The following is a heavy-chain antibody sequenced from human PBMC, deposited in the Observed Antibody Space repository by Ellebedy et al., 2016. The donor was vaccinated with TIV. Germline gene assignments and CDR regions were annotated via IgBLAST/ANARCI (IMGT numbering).Heavy chain of an antibody. Sequence: PGGSLRLSCAASGFTFSSYDMHWVRQAPGKGLEWVAVISYDGSTIYYADSVKGRFTISRDQSKNTVYLQVNSLRAEDAAVYYCAKVPVETCSTTACSNFDYWGQGTLVTVSS. CDR1: GFTFSSYD. J-gene: IGHJ4*02. V-gene: IGHV3-30*18. D-gene: IGHD2/OR15-2a*01. CDR2: ISYDGSTI. CDR3: AKVPVETCSTTACSNFDY.